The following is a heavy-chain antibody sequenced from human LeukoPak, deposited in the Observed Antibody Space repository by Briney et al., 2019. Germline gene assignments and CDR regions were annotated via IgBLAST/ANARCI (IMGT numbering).Heavy chain of an antibody. Sequence: QPGGSLRLSCAASGFTFSSYEMNWVRQAPGKGLEWHSYISSSGSTIYYADSVKGRFTISKDNAKKSLYLQMNSLGAEDTAVYYCARRGTSSSWAHFDYWGQGTLVTVSS. CDR2: ISSSGSTI. CDR1: GFTFSSYE. J-gene: IGHJ4*02. CDR3: ARRGTSSSWAHFDY. D-gene: IGHD6-13*01. V-gene: IGHV3-48*03.